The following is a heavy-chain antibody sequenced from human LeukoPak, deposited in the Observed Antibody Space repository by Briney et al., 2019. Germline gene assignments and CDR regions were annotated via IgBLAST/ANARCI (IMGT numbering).Heavy chain of an antibody. J-gene: IGHJ4*02. Sequence: GGSLRLSCAASGFTFDDYAMHWVRQAPGKGLEWVSGISWNSGSIGYADSVKGRFTISRDSAKNSLYLQMNSLRAEDTALYYCAKDSFAVAGRGPLDYWGQGTLVTVSS. V-gene: IGHV3-9*01. D-gene: IGHD6-19*01. CDR2: ISWNSGSI. CDR3: AKDSFAVAGRGPLDY. CDR1: GFTFDDYA.